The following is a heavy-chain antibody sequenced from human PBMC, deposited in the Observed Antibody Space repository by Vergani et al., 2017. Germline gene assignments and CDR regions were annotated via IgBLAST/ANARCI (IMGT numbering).Heavy chain of an antibody. CDR3: AWVNIKIAVAGQGDY. D-gene: IGHD6-19*01. J-gene: IGHJ4*02. CDR1: GFTFSSYA. V-gene: IGHV3-30-3*01. CDR2: ISYDGSNK. Sequence: QVQLVESGGGVVQPGRSLRLSCAASGFTFSSYAMHWVRQAPGKGLEWVAVISYDGSNKYYADSVKGRFTISRDNSKNTLYLQMNSLRAEDTAVYYCAWVNIKIAVAGQGDYWGQGTLVTVSS.